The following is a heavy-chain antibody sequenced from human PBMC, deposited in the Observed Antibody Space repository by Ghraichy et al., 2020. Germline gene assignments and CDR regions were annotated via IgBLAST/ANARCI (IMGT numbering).Heavy chain of an antibody. CDR2: IYHSGST. J-gene: IGHJ4*02. Sequence: SETLSLTCTVSGYSISSGYYWGWIRQPPGKGLEWIGSIYHSGSTYYNPSLKSRVTISVDTSKNQFSLKLSSVTAADTAVYYCARGAGLRFLEWFYWGQGTLVTVSS. CDR3: ARGAGLRFLEWFY. V-gene: IGHV4-38-2*02. CDR1: GYSISSGYY. D-gene: IGHD3-3*01.